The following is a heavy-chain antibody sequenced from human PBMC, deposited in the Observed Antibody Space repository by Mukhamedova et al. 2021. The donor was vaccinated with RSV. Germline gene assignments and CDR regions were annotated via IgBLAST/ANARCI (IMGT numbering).Heavy chain of an antibody. D-gene: IGHD6-19*01. V-gene: IGHV3-30*18. CDR2: ISYDGSNK. CDR1: G. CDR3: AKGADSSGWLFDY. J-gene: IGHJ4*02. Sequence: GMHWVRQAPGKGLEWVAVISYDGSNKYYADSVKGRFTISRDNSKNTLYLQMNSLRAEDTAVYYCAKGADSSGWLFDYWGQGTLV.